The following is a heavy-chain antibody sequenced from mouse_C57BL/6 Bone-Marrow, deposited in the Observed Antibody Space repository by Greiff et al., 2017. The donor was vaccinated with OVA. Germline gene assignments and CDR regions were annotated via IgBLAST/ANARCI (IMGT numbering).Heavy chain of an antibody. CDR1: GYTFTSYW. Sequence: QVQLQQPGAELVKPGASVKMSCKASGYTFTSYWITWVKQRPGQGLEWIGDIYPGSGSTNYNEKFKSKATLPVDTASSTAYMQLSSLTSEDSAVYYCARSVLRYWYFDVWGTGTTVTVSS. V-gene: IGHV1-55*01. CDR2: IYPGSGST. J-gene: IGHJ1*03. CDR3: ARSVLRYWYFDV. D-gene: IGHD1-1*01.